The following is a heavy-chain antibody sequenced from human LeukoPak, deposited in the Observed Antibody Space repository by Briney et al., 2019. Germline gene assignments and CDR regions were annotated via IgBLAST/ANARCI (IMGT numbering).Heavy chain of an antibody. CDR3: ARLLNYDDLDY. CDR1: GYSFNSFW. Sequence: GESLKISCQGSGYSFNSFWIGWVRQMPGKGLEWMGIIYPGDSDTRYSPSFQGQVTISADKSITTAYLQWSSLKASDTAMYYCARLLNYDDLDYWGQGTLVTVSS. V-gene: IGHV5-51*01. D-gene: IGHD3-22*01. J-gene: IGHJ4*02. CDR2: IYPGDSDT.